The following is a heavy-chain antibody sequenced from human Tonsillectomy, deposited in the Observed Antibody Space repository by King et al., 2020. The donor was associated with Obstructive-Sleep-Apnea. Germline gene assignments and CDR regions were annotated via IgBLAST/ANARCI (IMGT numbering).Heavy chain of an antibody. Sequence: QLVQSGAEVKKPGASVKVSCKASGYTFTGYCIHWVRQAPGQGLEWMGWISPNSGATKYAPKFQDRVTMTRDTSISTAYMDLSRLGADDTAIYYCARDMSAYDSTSPAYWGQGTLVTVSS. J-gene: IGHJ4*02. D-gene: IGHD3-10*01. CDR3: ARDMSAYDSTSPAY. V-gene: IGHV1-2*02. CDR1: GYTFTGYC. CDR2: ISPNSGAT.